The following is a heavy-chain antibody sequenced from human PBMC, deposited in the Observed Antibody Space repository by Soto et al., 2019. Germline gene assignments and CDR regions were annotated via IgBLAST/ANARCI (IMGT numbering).Heavy chain of an antibody. CDR3: ARGDFWSGYDAFDI. J-gene: IGHJ3*02. D-gene: IGHD3-3*01. Sequence: RASVKVSCKASGYTFTSYDINWVRQATGQGLEWMGWMNPNSGNTGYAQKFQGRVTMTRNTSISTAYMELSSLRSEDTAVYYCARGDFWSGYDAFDIWGQGTMVTVSS. CDR1: GYTFTSYD. CDR2: MNPNSGNT. V-gene: IGHV1-8*01.